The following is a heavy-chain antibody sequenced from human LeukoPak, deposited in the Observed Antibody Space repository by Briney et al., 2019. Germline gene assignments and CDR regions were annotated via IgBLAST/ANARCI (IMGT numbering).Heavy chain of an antibody. CDR1: GGSFSGYY. V-gene: IGHV4-59*01. CDR2: IYYSGST. CDR3: AEGEVVAVGAFDI. J-gene: IGHJ3*02. D-gene: IGHD2-15*01. Sequence: PSETLSLTCAVYGGSFSGYYWSWIRQPPGKGLGWIGYIYYSGSTNYNPSLKSRVAISVDTSKNQFSLKLSSVTAADTAVYYCAEGEVVAVGAFDIWGQGTMVTVSS.